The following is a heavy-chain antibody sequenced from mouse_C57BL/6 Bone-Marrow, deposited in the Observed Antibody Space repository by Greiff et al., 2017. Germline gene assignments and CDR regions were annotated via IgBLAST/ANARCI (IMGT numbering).Heavy chain of an antibody. V-gene: IGHV1-9*01. Sequence: QVQLQQSGAELMKPGASVKLSCKATGLEWIGEILPGSGSTNYNEKFKGKATFTADTSSNTAYMQLSSLTTEDSAIYYCALWLRRLDYWGQGTSVTVSS. CDR3: ALWLRRLDY. CDR1: G. CDR2: ILPGSGST. J-gene: IGHJ4*01. D-gene: IGHD2-2*01.